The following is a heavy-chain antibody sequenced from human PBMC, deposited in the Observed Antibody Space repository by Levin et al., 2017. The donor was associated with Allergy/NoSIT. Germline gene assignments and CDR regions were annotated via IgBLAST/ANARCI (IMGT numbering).Heavy chain of an antibody. D-gene: IGHD6-13*01. V-gene: IGHV1-2*06. CDR1: GFTFTIYD. J-gene: IGHJ5*02. CDR2: LNPNTGGT. Sequence: ASVKVSCKASGFTFTIYDIHWVRQAPGQGLEWVGRLNPNTGGTDSAQTFMGRVTMTRDTSTTTAFMELTRLRPDDTAIYYCARETIAAPPYNWFDTWGQGALVTVSS. CDR3: ARETIAAPPYNWFDT.